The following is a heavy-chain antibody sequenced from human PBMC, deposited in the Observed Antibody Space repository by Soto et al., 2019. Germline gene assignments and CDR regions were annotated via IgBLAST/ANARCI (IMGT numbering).Heavy chain of an antibody. CDR1: VFTFSSYG. D-gene: IGHD3-3*01. V-gene: IGHV3-33*01. J-gene: IGHJ6*02. CDR2: IWYDGSNK. CDR3: ARVALDDFWSGLDYYYGMDV. Sequence: PWWSLRLSCSASVFTFSSYGMHWFRQAPGKGLEWVAVIWYDGSNKYYADSAKGRFTISRDNSKNTLYLQMNSLRAEDTAVYYCARVALDDFWSGLDYYYGMDVWGQGTTVTVSS.